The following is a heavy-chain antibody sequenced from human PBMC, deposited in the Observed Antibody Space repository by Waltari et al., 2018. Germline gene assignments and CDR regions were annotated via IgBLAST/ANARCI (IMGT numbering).Heavy chain of an antibody. CDR2: LHSSGRT. Sequence: QVQLQESGPGLVKPSETLSLTCSVSGGSMVNNHWNWIRQPAGKGLEWIGHLHSSGRTSYNPSLGSRVDVSVDRTKNQFSLRLTSVTAADTAIYYCARDPVDGYGHFDYWGQGTLVTVSS. D-gene: IGHD2-15*01. V-gene: IGHV4-4*07. J-gene: IGHJ4*02. CDR3: ARDPVDGYGHFDY. CDR1: GGSMVNNH.